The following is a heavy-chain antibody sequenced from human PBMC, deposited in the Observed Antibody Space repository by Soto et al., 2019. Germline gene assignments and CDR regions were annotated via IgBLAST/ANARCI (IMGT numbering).Heavy chain of an antibody. J-gene: IGHJ4*02. CDR1: GGSISSYY. CDR3: ARRTNGYFGY. Sequence: SETLSLTCSVSGGSISSYYWSWIRQPPGKGLEWIGYIYYSGSTNYNPSLKSRVTISVDTSKNQFSLKLSSVTAADTAVYYCARRTNGYFGYWGQGALVTVSS. D-gene: IGHD2-8*01. V-gene: IGHV4-59*08. CDR2: IYYSGST.